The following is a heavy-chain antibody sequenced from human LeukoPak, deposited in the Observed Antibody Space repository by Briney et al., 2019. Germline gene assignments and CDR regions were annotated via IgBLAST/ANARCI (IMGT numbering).Heavy chain of an antibody. Sequence: SVKVSCKASGGTFSSYGINWVRQAPGQGLEWMGGIIPIFGTANYAQKFQGRVTITADKSTSTAYMELSSLGSDDTAVYYCARDGRGSRSSWFDPWGQGTLVIVSS. CDR2: IIPIFGTA. J-gene: IGHJ5*02. CDR1: GGTFSSYG. CDR3: ARDGRGSRSSWFDP. V-gene: IGHV1-69*06. D-gene: IGHD3-10*01.